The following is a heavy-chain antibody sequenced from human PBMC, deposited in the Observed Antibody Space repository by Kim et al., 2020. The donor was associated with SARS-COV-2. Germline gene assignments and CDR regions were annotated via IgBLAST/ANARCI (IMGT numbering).Heavy chain of an antibody. CDR2: IKSQTDGGTT. D-gene: IGHD3-22*01. CDR3: TTSPGYYSTSPFDF. V-gene: IGHV3-15*01. J-gene: IGHJ4*02. CDR1: GFTFNNAC. Sequence: GGSLRLSCAASGFTFNNACMTWVRQAPGKSLEWVGHIKSQTDGGTTDYAAPVKDRFTISRDDSENTLYLQMNSLTMEDTAVYYCTTSPGYYSTSPFDFRGQGALVTVS.